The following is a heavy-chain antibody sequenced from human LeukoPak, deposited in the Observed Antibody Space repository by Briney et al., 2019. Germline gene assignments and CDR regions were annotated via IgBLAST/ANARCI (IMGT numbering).Heavy chain of an antibody. J-gene: IGHJ5*02. Sequence: PSETLSLTCTVSGGSISSYYWSWIRQPAGKGLEWIGRIYTSGSTNYNPSLKSRVTMSVDTSKNQSSLKLSSMTAADTAVYYCARDIAYDFWSGYQPYYKWFDPWGQGTLVTVSS. CDR1: GGSISSYY. D-gene: IGHD3-3*01. CDR2: IYTSGST. CDR3: ARDIAYDFWSGYQPYYKWFDP. V-gene: IGHV4-4*07.